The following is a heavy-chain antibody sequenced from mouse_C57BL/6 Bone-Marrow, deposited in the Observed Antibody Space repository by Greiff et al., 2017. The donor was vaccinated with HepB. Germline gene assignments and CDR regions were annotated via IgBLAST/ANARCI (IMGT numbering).Heavy chain of an antibody. D-gene: IGHD1-1*01. Sequence: QVTLKVCGPGILQSSQTLSLTCSFSGFSLSTSGMGVSWIRQPSGKGLEWLAHIYWDDDKRYNPSLKSRLTISKDTSRNQVFLKITSVDTADTATYYCARRLLLRYPYWYFDVWGTGTTVTVSS. V-gene: IGHV8-12*01. J-gene: IGHJ1*03. CDR3: ARRLLLRYPYWYFDV. CDR2: IYWDDDK. CDR1: GFSLSTSGMG.